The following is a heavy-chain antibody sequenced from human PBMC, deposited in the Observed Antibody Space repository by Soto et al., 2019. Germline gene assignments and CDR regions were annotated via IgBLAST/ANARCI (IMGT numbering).Heavy chain of an antibody. V-gene: IGHV5-51*01. Sequence: GETLKISCKGSGYSFTSYWIGWVRQMPGKGLEWMGIIYPGDSGTRYSPSFQGQVTISADKSISTAYLQWSSLKASDTAMYYCARGNSGYINYYYYMDVWGKGTTVTVSS. CDR1: GYSFTSYW. CDR3: ARGNSGYINYYYYMDV. J-gene: IGHJ6*03. CDR2: IYPGDSGT. D-gene: IGHD5-12*01.